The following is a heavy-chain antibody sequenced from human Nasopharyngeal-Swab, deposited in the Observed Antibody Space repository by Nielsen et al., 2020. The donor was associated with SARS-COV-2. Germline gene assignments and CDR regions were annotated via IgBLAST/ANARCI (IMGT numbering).Heavy chain of an antibody. V-gene: IGHV3-7*01. J-gene: IGHJ4*02. CDR2: IKQDGSEK. CDR3: VRALYDYVWGSYRRWYYFDY. D-gene: IGHD3-16*02. CDR1: GFTFSSYW. Sequence: GGSLRLSCAASGFTFSSYWMSWVRQAPGKGLEWVANIKQDGSEKYYVDSVKGRFTISRDNAKNSLYLQMNSLRAEDTAVYYCVRALYDYVWGSYRRWYYFDYWGQGTLVTVSS.